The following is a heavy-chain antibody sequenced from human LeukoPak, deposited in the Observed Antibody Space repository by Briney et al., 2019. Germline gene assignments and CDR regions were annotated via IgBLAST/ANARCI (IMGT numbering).Heavy chain of an antibody. V-gene: IGHV4-61*01. J-gene: IGHJ4*02. D-gene: IGHD3-22*01. CDR2: IYYSGST. CDR3: ARSSDYYGGYFDY. Sequence: SETLSLTCTVSGGSVSSDSYYWSWIRHPPGKGLEWIGYIYYSGSTNYNPSLKSRVTISVDTSKNQFSLKLSSVTAADTAVYYCARSSDYYGGYFDYWGQGTLVTVSS. CDR1: GGSVSSDSYY.